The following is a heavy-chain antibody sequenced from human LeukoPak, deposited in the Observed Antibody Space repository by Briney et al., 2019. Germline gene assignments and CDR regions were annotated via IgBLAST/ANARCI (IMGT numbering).Heavy chain of an antibody. D-gene: IGHD4-17*01. Sequence: ASVKVSCKASGYTFTGYYIHWVRQAPGHGLEWMGWIKPNTGGTNYARKFQGRVTMTRDTYISTAHMELSRLRSGDTAVYYCARGGAGRDYGDYYYGMDVWGQGTTVTVSS. CDR2: IKPNTGGT. CDR3: ARGGAGRDYGDYYYGMDV. V-gene: IGHV1-2*02. J-gene: IGHJ6*02. CDR1: GYTFTGYY.